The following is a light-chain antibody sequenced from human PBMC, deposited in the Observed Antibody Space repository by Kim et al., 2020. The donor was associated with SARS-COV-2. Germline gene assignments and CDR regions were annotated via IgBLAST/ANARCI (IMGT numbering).Light chain of an antibody. CDR2: GSS. CDR3: QQYHKWPLT. Sequence: EIEMAQSPATLSVSPGESATLSCRASQSVSAKLAWHQQRPGQAPRLLIYGSSTRATGIPARFSGSGSGTEFTLTISSLQSEDFAVYYCQQYHKWPLTFGGGTKVDIK. V-gene: IGKV3-15*01. CDR1: QSVSAK. J-gene: IGKJ4*01.